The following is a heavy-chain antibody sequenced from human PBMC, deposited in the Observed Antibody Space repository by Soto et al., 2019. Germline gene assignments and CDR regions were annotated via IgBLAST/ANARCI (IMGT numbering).Heavy chain of an antibody. CDR2: ISYSGST. CDR1: GGSVSSGGYY. Sequence: SETLSLTCTVSGGSVSSGGYYWSWIRQPPGKGLEWIGYISYSGSTNYNPSLKSRVSISVDTSKNQFSLKLSSVTAADTAVYYCAKWGELRSLEYWGQGTLVTVSS. V-gene: IGHV4-61*08. D-gene: IGHD1-26*01. J-gene: IGHJ4*02. CDR3: AKWGELRSLEY.